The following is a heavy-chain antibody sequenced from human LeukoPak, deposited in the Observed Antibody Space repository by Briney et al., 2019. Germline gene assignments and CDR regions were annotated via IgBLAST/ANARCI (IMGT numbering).Heavy chain of an antibody. CDR2: IIPIFGTA. Sequence: GASVKVSCKASGGTSSSYAISWVRQAPGQGLEWMGGIIPIFGTANYAQKFQGRVTITADESTSTAYMELSSLRSEDTAVYYCARANSIYGSGSYYNGGFDYWGQGTLVTVSS. V-gene: IGHV1-69*13. CDR3: ARANSIYGSGSYYNGGFDY. CDR1: GGTSSSYA. D-gene: IGHD3-10*01. J-gene: IGHJ4*02.